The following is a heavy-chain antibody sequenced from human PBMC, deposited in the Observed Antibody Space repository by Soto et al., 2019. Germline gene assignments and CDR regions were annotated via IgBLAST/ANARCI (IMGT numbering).Heavy chain of an antibody. D-gene: IGHD3-22*01. J-gene: IGHJ4*02. CDR2: IYYSGST. CDR1: GCSISSYY. Sequence: PSETLSLTCPFSGCSISSYYWSWIRQPPGKGLEWIGYIYYSGSTNYNPSLKSRVTISVDTSKSQFSLKLSSVTAADTAVYYCARSANRYDSSGYYWGQGTLVTVSS. V-gene: IGHV4-59*01. CDR3: ARSANRYDSSGYY.